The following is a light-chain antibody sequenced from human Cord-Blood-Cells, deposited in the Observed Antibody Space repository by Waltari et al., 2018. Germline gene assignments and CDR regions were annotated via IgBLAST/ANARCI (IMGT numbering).Light chain of an antibody. Sequence: DIHMTQSPSSLSASVGDSVTITCRASQSISSYLNWYQHKPGKAPKLLIYAASSLQSAVPSRFSGSGSGTDFTLTISSLQPEDFATYYCQQSYSTPYTFGQGTKLEIK. CDR3: QQSYSTPYT. V-gene: IGKV1-39*01. CDR2: AAS. J-gene: IGKJ2*01. CDR1: QSISSY.